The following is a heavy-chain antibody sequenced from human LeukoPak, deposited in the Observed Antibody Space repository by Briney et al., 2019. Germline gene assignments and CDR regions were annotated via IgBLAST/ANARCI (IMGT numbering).Heavy chain of an antibody. V-gene: IGHV3-21*04. J-gene: IGHJ6*02. D-gene: IGHD2-2*01. CDR3: ARDPRQLRRTYYYGMDV. Sequence: PGGSLRLSCAVSGFIFSNYHMNWVRQAPGKGPEWVSSISGPGDYHNYADSVRGRFIISRDNAKNSLYLQMNSLRAEDTAVYYCARDPRQLRRTYYYGMDVWGQGTTVTVSS. CDR1: GFIFSNYH. CDR2: ISGPGDYH.